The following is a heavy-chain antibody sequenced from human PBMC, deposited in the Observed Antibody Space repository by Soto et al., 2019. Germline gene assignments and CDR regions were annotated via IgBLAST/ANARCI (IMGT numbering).Heavy chain of an antibody. CDR1: GFTFSDCA. Sequence: TGGSLRLSCEASGFTFSDCAMSWVRQAPGKGLEWVSGISGTGRSTFYADSVKDRFTISRDNAKNSLYLQMNSLRAEDTAVYYCARARGDFLDYWGQGTLVTVSS. CDR3: ARARGDFLDY. D-gene: IGHD3-16*01. V-gene: IGHV3-23*01. J-gene: IGHJ4*02. CDR2: ISGTGRST.